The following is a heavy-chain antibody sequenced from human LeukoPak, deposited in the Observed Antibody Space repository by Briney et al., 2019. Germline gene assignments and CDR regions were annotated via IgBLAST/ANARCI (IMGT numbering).Heavy chain of an antibody. CDR3: ARSIVLMVYAVFDI. Sequence: PSETLSLTCTVSGGSISSYYWSWIRQPPGKGLEWIGYIYYSGSTNYNPSLKSRVTISVDTSKNQFSLKLSSVTAADTAVYYCARSIVLMVYAVFDIWGQGTMVTVSS. J-gene: IGHJ3*02. CDR1: GGSISSYY. D-gene: IGHD2-8*01. CDR2: IYYSGST. V-gene: IGHV4-59*01.